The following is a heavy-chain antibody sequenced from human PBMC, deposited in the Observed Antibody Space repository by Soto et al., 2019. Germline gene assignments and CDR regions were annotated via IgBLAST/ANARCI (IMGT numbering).Heavy chain of an antibody. CDR1: GGTFSSYA. Sequence: ASVKVSCKASGGTFSSYAISWVRQAPGQGLEWMGGIIPIFGTANYAQKFQGRVTITADESTSTAYMELSSLRSEDTAVYYCATYYYDSSGYSSEANWFDPWGQGTLVTVSS. J-gene: IGHJ5*02. CDR2: IIPIFGTA. V-gene: IGHV1-69*13. D-gene: IGHD3-22*01. CDR3: ATYYYDSSGYSSEANWFDP.